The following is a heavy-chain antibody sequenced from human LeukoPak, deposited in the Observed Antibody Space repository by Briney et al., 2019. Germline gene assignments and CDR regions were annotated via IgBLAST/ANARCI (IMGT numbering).Heavy chain of an antibody. Sequence: ASVKVSCKASGYTFTNYGISWLRQAPGQGLEWLGWISAYTGNTEYAQMVQGRVSMTTDASTSTAYMELRSLRSDDTAVYYCAKSGSYTYFDPWGQGTLVTVSS. CDR3: AKSGSYTYFDP. D-gene: IGHD1-26*01. V-gene: IGHV1-18*01. J-gene: IGHJ5*02. CDR1: GYTFTNYG. CDR2: ISAYTGNT.